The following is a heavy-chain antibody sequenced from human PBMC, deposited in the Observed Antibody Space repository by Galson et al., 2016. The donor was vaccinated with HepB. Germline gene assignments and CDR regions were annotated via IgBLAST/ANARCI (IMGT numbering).Heavy chain of an antibody. V-gene: IGHV1-24*01. Sequence: SVKVSCKVSGYTLSELSMHWVRQAPGKGLEWMGGFDPEDGETIYAQKFQGRVTMTEDTSTDTAYMELSSLRSEDTAVYYCATTGGFSGGYYRKLDYWGQGTLVTVSS. D-gene: IGHD3-22*01. CDR3: ATTGGFSGGYYRKLDY. CDR1: GYTLSELS. CDR2: FDPEDGET. J-gene: IGHJ4*02.